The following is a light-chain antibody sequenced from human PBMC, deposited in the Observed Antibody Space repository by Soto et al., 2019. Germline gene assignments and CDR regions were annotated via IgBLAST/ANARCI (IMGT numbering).Light chain of an antibody. CDR3: QPSYNTPYT. V-gene: IGKV1-39*01. CDR2: AVF. CDR1: QSITRY. J-gene: IGKJ2*01. Sequence: DIQMTQSPSSLSASVGDRVTITCRASQSITRYLHWYQHKPGRAPMLLIYAVFKLQRGVPSRFSGSRSGTDFTLPISCLHPEDVLTYYCQPSYNTPYTVGQGTKLQIK.